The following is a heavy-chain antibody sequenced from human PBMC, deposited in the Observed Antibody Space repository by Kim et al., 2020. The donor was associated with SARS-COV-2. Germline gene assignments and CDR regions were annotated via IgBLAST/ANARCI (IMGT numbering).Heavy chain of an antibody. Sequence: GGSLRLSCAASGFTFSSYWMHWVRQAPGKGLVWVSRINSDGSSTSYADSVKGRFTISRDNAKNTLYLQMNSLRAEDTAVYYCAREKVLRYFDWLSYGRYYGMDVWGQATTVTVSS. D-gene: IGHD3-9*01. J-gene: IGHJ6*02. CDR3: AREKVLRYFDWLSYGRYYGMDV. CDR2: INSDGSST. CDR1: GFTFSSYW. V-gene: IGHV3-74*01.